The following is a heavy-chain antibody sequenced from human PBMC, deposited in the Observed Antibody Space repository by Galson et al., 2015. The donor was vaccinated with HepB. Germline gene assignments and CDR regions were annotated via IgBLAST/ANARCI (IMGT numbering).Heavy chain of an antibody. V-gene: IGHV1-69*13. CDR1: GGTFSSYA. CDR2: IIPIFGTA. D-gene: IGHD3-3*01. J-gene: IGHJ6*02. CDR3: ARLIQREKERVLEWLWDYGMDV. Sequence: SVKVSCKASGGTFSSYAISWVRQAPGQGLEWMGGIIPIFGTANCAQKFQGRITITADESTSTAYMELSSLRSEDTAVYYCARLIQREKERVLEWLWDYGMDVWGQGTTVTVSS.